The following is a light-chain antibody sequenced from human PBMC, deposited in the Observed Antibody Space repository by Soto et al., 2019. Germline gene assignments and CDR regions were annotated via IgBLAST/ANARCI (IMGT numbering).Light chain of an antibody. CDR1: QDISNY. V-gene: IGKV1-39*01. CDR3: QQSYSTPRT. CDR2: DAS. Sequence: DIQMTQSPSSLSASVGDRGTITFQASQDISNYLNWYQQKPGKAPKLLIYDASNLETGVPSRFSGSGSGTDFTLTISSLQPQDFATYYCQQSYSTPRTFGQGTKVDIK. J-gene: IGKJ1*01.